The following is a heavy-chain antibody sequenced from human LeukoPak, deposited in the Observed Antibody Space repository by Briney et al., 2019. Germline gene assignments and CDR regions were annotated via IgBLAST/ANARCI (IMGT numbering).Heavy chain of an antibody. V-gene: IGHV3-48*03. J-gene: IGHJ4*02. CDR2: ISSSGSTI. D-gene: IGHD3-10*01. CDR1: GFTFSSYE. Sequence: GGSLRLSCAAPGFTFSSYEMNWVRQAPGKGLEWVSYISSSGSTIYYADSVKGRFTISRDNAKNSLYLQMNSLRAEDTAVYYCARVVVRGVHNQLDYWGQGTLVTVSS. CDR3: ARVVVRGVHNQLDY.